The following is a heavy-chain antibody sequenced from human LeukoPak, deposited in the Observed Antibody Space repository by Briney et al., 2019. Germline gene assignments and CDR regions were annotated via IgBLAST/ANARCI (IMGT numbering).Heavy chain of an antibody. CDR3: ARSPDYYGSGSYYVFYYYYYMDV. Sequence: GGSLRLSCAASGFTFSSYSMNWVRQAPGKGLEWVSSISSSSSYIYYADSVKGRFTISRDNAKNSLYLQMNSLRAEDTAVYYCARSPDYYGSGSYYVFYYYYYMDVWGKGTTVTISS. J-gene: IGHJ6*03. D-gene: IGHD3-10*01. CDR1: GFTFSSYS. V-gene: IGHV3-21*01. CDR2: ISSSSSYI.